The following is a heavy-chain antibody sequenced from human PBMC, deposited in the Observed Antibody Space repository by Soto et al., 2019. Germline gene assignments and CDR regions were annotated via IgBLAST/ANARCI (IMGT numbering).Heavy chain of an antibody. CDR3: ARSYYGSGSYYYYYYGMDV. CDR2: INAGNGNT. V-gene: IGHV1-3*01. J-gene: IGHJ6*02. Sequence: QVPLVQSGAEVKKPGASVKVSCKASGYTFTSYAMHWVRQAPGQRLEWMGWINAGNGNTKYSQKFQGRVTITRDTSASTAYMELSSLRSEDTAVYYCARSYYGSGSYYYYYYGMDVWGQGTTVTVSS. D-gene: IGHD3-10*01. CDR1: GYTFTSYA.